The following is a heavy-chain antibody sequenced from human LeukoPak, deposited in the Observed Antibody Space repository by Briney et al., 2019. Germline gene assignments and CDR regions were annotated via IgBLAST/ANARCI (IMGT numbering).Heavy chain of an antibody. D-gene: IGHD2-15*01. CDR2: INWNGVST. CDR3: ARDKALVAGAFDI. V-gene: IGHV3-20*04. Sequence: PGGSLRLSCAASGFTFDDYGMSWVRQAPGKGLEWVSAINWNGVSTNYADSVKGRFTISRDNAKNSLYLQMSSLRAEDTALYYCARDKALVAGAFDIWGQGTMVTVSS. CDR1: GFTFDDYG. J-gene: IGHJ3*02.